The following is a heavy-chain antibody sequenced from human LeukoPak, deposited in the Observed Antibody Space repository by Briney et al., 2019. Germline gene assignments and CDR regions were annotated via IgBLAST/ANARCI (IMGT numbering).Heavy chain of an antibody. J-gene: IGHJ3*02. CDR1: GYTFTGYY. CDR2: INPNSGGT. Sequence: ASVKVSCKASGYTFTGYYVHWVRQAPGQGLEWMGWINPNSGGTNYAQKFQGRVTMTRDTSISTAYMELSRLRSDDTAVYYCASGDRDYYDSSGSKDAFDIWGQGTMVTVSS. D-gene: IGHD3-22*01. CDR3: ASGDRDYYDSSGSKDAFDI. V-gene: IGHV1-2*02.